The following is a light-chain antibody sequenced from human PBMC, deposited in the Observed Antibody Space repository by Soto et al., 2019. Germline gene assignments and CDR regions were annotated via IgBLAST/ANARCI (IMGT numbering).Light chain of an antibody. CDR2: GVS. Sequence: QSALTQPASVSGSPGQSITISCSGTRSDIGSYNYVAWYQQFPGKTPKILIYGVSNRPSGVSSRCSGSKSGNTASLTISGLQAEDEADYYCISYTGSSTSYVFGSGTKVTVL. CDR3: ISYTGSSTSYV. J-gene: IGLJ1*01. V-gene: IGLV2-14*01. CDR1: RSDIGSYNY.